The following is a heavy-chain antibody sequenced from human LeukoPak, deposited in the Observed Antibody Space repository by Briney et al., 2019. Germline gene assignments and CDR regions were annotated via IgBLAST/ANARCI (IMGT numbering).Heavy chain of an antibody. CDR3: ARGRDLDCSSTSCSMFDY. CDR2: INPSGGST. J-gene: IGHJ4*02. CDR1: GYTFTSYY. V-gene: IGHV1-46*01. Sequence: ASVKVSCKASGYTFTSYYMHWVRQAPGQGLEWMGIINPSGGSTSYAQKFQGRVTMTRDTSINTAYMELSRLTSDDTAVYYCARGRDLDCSSTSCSMFDYWGQGTLVTVSS. D-gene: IGHD2-2*01.